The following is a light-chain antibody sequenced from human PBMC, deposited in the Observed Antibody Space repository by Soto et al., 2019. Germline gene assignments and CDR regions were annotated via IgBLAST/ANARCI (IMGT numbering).Light chain of an antibody. CDR3: QQSFSSPKWT. Sequence: DIRLTQSPSSLSASVGDRVTISCRASQTISRYLHWYQQKPGEAPKLLIYAASTLQSGVPSRFSGSGSGADFTLTISSLQPEDIGIYYCQQSFSSPKWTFGQGTKVEI. J-gene: IGKJ1*01. CDR1: QTISRY. V-gene: IGKV1-39*01. CDR2: AAS.